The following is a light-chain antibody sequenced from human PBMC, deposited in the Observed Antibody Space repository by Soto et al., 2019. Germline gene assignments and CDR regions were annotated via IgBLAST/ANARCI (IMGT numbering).Light chain of an antibody. Sequence: EIVLTQSPGTLSLSPGEIATLSCRASQSVSKNYLAWYQQKPGQAPRLLIYGASNRATGIPDRLSGSGSGTDFTLTISRMEPQDFAVYYCQQYGSSGTFGQGTNVDIK. V-gene: IGKV3-20*01. CDR1: QSVSKNY. J-gene: IGKJ1*01. CDR3: QQYGSSGT. CDR2: GAS.